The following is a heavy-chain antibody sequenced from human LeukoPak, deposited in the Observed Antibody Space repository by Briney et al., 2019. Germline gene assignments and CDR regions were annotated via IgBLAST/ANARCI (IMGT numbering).Heavy chain of an antibody. D-gene: IGHD6-13*01. CDR1: GFTFSSYA. Sequence: GGSLRPSCAASGFTFSSYAMSWVRQAPGKGLEWVSAISGSGGSTYYADSVKGRFTISRDNSKNTLYLQMNSLRAEDTAVYYCARDSKQQLVQVLQHWGQGTLVTVSS. V-gene: IGHV3-23*01. CDR3: ARDSKQQLVQVLQH. J-gene: IGHJ1*01. CDR2: ISGSGGST.